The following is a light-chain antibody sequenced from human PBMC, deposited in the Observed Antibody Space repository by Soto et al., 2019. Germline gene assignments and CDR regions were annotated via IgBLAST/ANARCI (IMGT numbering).Light chain of an antibody. CDR3: QQYGSLPWT. Sequence: ETVLTQSPGTLSLSPGERATLSCRASQTIRSNYLAWYRQTPGQAPRLLIYGASHRATSIGDRFSGRGSGTDLPLIISRVEPEDLALYYCQQYGSLPWTFGKGTKVEIK. CDR1: QTIRSNY. V-gene: IGKV3-20*01. CDR2: GAS. J-gene: IGKJ1*01.